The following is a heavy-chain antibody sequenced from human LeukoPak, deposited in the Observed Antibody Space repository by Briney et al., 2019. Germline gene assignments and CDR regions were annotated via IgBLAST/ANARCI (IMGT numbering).Heavy chain of an antibody. V-gene: IGHV3-48*04. J-gene: IGHJ4*02. D-gene: IGHD3-10*01. CDR3: VRDLDEDSGGTHFDF. CDR2: ISNSGSTI. Sequence: GGSLRLSCAASGFAFRSYGMSWVRQAPGKGLEWVSYISNSGSTIYYADSVKGQFTISRDNAKNSLYLQMNSLRAEDTAMYYCVRDLDEDSGGTHFDFWGQGTLVTVSS. CDR1: GFAFRSYG.